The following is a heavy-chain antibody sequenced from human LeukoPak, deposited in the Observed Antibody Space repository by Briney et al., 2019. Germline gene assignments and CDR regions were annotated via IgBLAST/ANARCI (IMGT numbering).Heavy chain of an antibody. V-gene: IGHV4-39*01. D-gene: IGHD3-22*01. J-gene: IGHJ4*02. Sequence: SETLSLTCTVSGDFISSNHWSWIRQPPGTGLEWIGSIYNSGSTFYNPSLKTRVTISIDTSKNQFSLKLSSVTAADTAIYYCASQPYYESSGYYFYWGQGTLVTVSS. CDR1: GDFISSNH. CDR3: ASQPYYESSGYYFY. CDR2: IYNSGST.